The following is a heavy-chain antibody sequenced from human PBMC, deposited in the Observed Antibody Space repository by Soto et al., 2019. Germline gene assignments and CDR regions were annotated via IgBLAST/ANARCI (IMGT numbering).Heavy chain of an antibody. CDR3: ASDGSQRGYSYGYWY. D-gene: IGHD5-18*01. J-gene: IGHJ4*02. Sequence: QVQLVQSGAEVKKPGASVKVSCKASGYTFTSYYMHWVRQAPGQGLEWMGIINPSGGSTSYAQKFQGRVTMTRDTSTSTVYMELSSLRSEDTAVYYCASDGSQRGYSYGYWYWGQGTLVTVSS. CDR1: GYTFTSYY. V-gene: IGHV1-46*03. CDR2: INPSGGST.